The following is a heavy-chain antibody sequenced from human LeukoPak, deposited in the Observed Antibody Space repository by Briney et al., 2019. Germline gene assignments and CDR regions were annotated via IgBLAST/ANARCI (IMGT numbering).Heavy chain of an antibody. CDR2: IYYTGST. J-gene: IGHJ4*02. V-gene: IGHV4-59*01. D-gene: IGHD1-26*01. CDR1: GGSISTYY. Sequence: SETLSPTCTVSGGSISTYYWNWIRQPPGKGLEWIGYIYYTGSTNYNPSLKSRVTISVDTSKNQFSLKLSSVTAADTAVYYCARNSGSYQIDYWGQGTLATVSS. CDR3: ARNSGSYQIDY.